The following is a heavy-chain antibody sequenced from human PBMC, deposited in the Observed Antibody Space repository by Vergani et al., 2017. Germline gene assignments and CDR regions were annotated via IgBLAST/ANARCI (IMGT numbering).Heavy chain of an antibody. CDR1: GFTFSTYE. V-gene: IGHV3-48*03. J-gene: IGHJ4*02. CDR2: ISSSGSTI. D-gene: IGHD3-3*01. Sequence: EVQLVESGGGLVQPGRSLRLSCAASGFTFSTYEMNWVRQAPGKGLEWVSYISSSGSTIYYADSVKGRFTISRDNARNSLYLQMNSLRAEDTAVYYCAKEADFWSRTPDYWGQGTLVTVSS. CDR3: AKEADFWSRTPDY.